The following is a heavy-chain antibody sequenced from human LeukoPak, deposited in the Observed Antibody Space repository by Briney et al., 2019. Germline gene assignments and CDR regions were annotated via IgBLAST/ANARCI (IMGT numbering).Heavy chain of an antibody. D-gene: IGHD6-19*01. J-gene: IGHJ5*02. CDR2: IYYSGST. CDR3: ARGGLAVAGTRRRNWFDP. Sequence: SETLSLTCTVSGGSISSSSYYWGWIRQLPGKGLEWIGSIYYSGSTYYNPSLKSRVTISVDTSKNQFSLKLSSVTAADTAVYYCARGGLAVAGTRRRNWFDPWGQGTVVTVSS. CDR1: GGSISSSSYY. V-gene: IGHV4-39*07.